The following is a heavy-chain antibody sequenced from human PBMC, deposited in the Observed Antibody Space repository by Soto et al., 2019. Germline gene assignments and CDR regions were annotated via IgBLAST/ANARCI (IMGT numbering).Heavy chain of an antibody. CDR3: ARDMVVPAAMETYYYYGMDV. J-gene: IGHJ6*02. CDR1: GYTFTSYY. Sequence: QVQLVQSGAEVKKPGASVKVSCKASGYTFTSYYMHWVRQAHGQGLEWMGIINPSGGSTSYAQKFQGRVTMTRDTSTSTVYMELSSLRSEDTAVYYCARDMVVPAAMETYYYYGMDVWGQGTTVTVSS. CDR2: INPSGGST. V-gene: IGHV1-46*01. D-gene: IGHD2-2*01.